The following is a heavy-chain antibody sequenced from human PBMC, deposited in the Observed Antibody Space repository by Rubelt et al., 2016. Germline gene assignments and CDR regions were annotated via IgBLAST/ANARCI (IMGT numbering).Heavy chain of an antibody. CDR2: INSDGSST. CDR3: ARHGAYYYFGMDV. Sequence: ECGGGLVQPGGSLRLSCSASGFTFSSYWMHWVRQAPGKGLVWVSRINSDGSSTSYADSVKGRFTVSRDNAKNSLFPQMNSLRSEDTALYYCARHGAYYYFGMDVWGQGTTVTVS. D-gene: IGHD1-26*01. J-gene: IGHJ6*02. CDR1: GFTFSSYW. V-gene: IGHV3-74*02.